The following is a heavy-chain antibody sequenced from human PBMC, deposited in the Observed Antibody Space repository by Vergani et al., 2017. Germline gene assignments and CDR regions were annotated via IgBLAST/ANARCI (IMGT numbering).Heavy chain of an antibody. CDR1: GFTFSSYA. Sequence: EVQLLESGGGLVQPGGSLRLSCAASGFTFSSYAMSWVRQAPGKGLEWVSAISGSGGSTYYADSVKGRFTISRDNSKNTLYLQMNSLRAEDTAVYYCAKDRQWLVRRPPFYFDYWGHGTLVTVSS. J-gene: IGHJ4*01. CDR2: ISGSGGST. V-gene: IGHV3-23*01. CDR3: AKDRQWLVRRPPFYFDY. D-gene: IGHD6-19*01.